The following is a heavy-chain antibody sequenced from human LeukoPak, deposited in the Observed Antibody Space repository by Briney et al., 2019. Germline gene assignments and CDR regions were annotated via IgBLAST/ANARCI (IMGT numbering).Heavy chain of an antibody. CDR1: GYTFTAYY. J-gene: IGHJ6*03. CDR3: ARDEGAPGSYYYYMDV. Sequence: ASVKVSCTPSGYTFTAYYLHWVRQAPGQGLEWMGIINPSGGSTSYAQKFQGRVTMTRDTSTSTVYMELSSLRSEDTAVYYCARDEGAPGSYYYYMDVWGKGTAVTVSS. CDR2: INPSGGST. V-gene: IGHV1-46*01. D-gene: IGHD3-10*01.